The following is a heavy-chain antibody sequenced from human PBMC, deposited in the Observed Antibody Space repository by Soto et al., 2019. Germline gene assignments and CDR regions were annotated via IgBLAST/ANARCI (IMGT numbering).Heavy chain of an antibody. CDR1: GYTFTSYD. D-gene: IGHD1-7*01. V-gene: IGHV1-8*01. J-gene: IGHJ4*02. Sequence: ASVKVSCKASGYTFTSYDINWVRQATGQGLEWMGWMNPNSGNTGYAQKFQGRVTMTRNTSISTAYMELSSLRSEDTAVYYCARGQPKAGTTLIGKLYYFDYWGQGTLVTVSS. CDR3: ARGQPKAGTTLIGKLYYFDY. CDR2: MNPNSGNT.